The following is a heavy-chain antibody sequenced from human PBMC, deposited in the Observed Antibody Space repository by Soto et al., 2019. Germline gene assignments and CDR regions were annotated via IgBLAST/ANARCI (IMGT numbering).Heavy chain of an antibody. D-gene: IGHD3-10*01. V-gene: IGHV1-69*13. CDR1: GGTFSSYA. J-gene: IGHJ4*02. CDR3: ARKAMSYGSGSYYNVGEYYFDY. CDR2: IIPIFGTA. Sequence: GASVKVSCKASGGTFSSYAISWVRQAPGQGLEWMGGIIPIFGTANYAQKFQGRVTITADESTSTAYMELSSLRSEDTAVYYCARKAMSYGSGSYYNVGEYYFDYWGQGTLVTVSS.